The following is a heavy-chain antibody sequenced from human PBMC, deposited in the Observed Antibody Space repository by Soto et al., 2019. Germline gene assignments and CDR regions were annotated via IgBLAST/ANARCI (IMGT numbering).Heavy chain of an antibody. CDR1: GFTFSSYA. V-gene: IGHV3-30-3*01. J-gene: IGHJ4*02. Sequence: VGSLRLSCAASGFTFSSYAMHWVRQAPGKGLEWVAVISYDGSNKYYADSVKGRFTISRDNSKNTLYLQMNSLRAEDTAVYYCASASQHGYWGQGTLVTVSS. CDR3: ASASQHGY. CDR2: ISYDGSNK. D-gene: IGHD3-16*01.